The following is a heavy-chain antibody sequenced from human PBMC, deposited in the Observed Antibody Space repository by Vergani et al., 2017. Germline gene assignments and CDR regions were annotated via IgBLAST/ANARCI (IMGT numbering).Heavy chain of an antibody. J-gene: IGHJ4*02. CDR1: GGTFSSYA. V-gene: IGHV1-69*01. CDR3: AREAYGYYYDSSGYYHEFDY. Sequence: QVQLVQSGAEVKKPGSSVKVSCKASGGTFSSYAISWVRQAPGQGLEWMGGIIPIFGTANYAQKFQGRVTITADESPSTAYMELSSLRSEDTAVYYCAREAYGYYYDSSGYYHEFDYWGQGTLVTVSS. D-gene: IGHD3-22*01. CDR2: IIPIFGTA.